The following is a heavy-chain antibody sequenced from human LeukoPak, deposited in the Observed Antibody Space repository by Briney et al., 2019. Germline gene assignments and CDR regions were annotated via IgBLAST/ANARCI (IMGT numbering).Heavy chain of an antibody. CDR2: ISYDGSNK. CDR1: GFTFSAYG. J-gene: IGHJ4*02. D-gene: IGHD6-19*01. CDR3: AKELTRPNRPVAGLNY. Sequence: AGESLRLSCAASGFTFSAYGMHWVRQAPGKGLEWVAIISYDGSNKYYPDSVKGRFTISRDDSKNTLYLQMNSLRTEDTAVYYCAKELTRPNRPVAGLNYWGQGTLVTVSS. V-gene: IGHV3-30*18.